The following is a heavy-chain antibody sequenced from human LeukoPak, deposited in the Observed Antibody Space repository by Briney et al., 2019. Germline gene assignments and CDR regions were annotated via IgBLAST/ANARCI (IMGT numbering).Heavy chain of an antibody. V-gene: IGHV6-1*01. D-gene: IGHD3-16*02. Sequence: SQTLSLTCAISGDSVSSNSAAWNWIRQSPSRGLEWLGRTYYRSKWFNDYAMSVKSRITINPDTSKNQFSLQLNSVTPEDTAVYYCVRVIVKTYYFDYRGQGTLVTVSS. J-gene: IGHJ4*02. CDR1: GDSVSSNSAA. CDR3: VRVIVKTYYFDY. CDR2: TYYRSKWFN.